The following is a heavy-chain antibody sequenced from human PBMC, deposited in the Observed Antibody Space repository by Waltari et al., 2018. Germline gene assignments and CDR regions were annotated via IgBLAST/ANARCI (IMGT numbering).Heavy chain of an antibody. D-gene: IGHD6-13*01. CDR1: GYSISSGYY. CDR3: ARGAAAGGNAFDI. V-gene: IGHV4-38-2*01. J-gene: IGHJ3*02. Sequence: QVQLQESGPGLVKPSETLSLTCAVSGYSISSGYYWGWIRQPPGKGLEWIGSIDHSGSTYYNPSLKSRVTISVDTSKNQFSLKLSSVTAADTAVYYCARGAAAGGNAFDIWGQGTMVTVSS. CDR2: IDHSGST.